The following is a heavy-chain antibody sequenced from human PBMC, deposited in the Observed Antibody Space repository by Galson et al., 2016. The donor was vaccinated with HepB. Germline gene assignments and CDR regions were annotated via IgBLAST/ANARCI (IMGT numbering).Heavy chain of an antibody. CDR3: ARELDLWFGDSWDGGFFDL. Sequence: SLRLSCAASGFTFNTYAIHWVRQAPGKGLEWVAVISYDGTNKYYANSVKGRFTISRDNSKNTLHLQTSSLRAEDTAVYYCARELDLWFGDSWDGGFFDLWGRGTLVTVSS. D-gene: IGHD3-10*01. J-gene: IGHJ2*01. V-gene: IGHV3-30-3*01. CDR1: GFTFNTYA. CDR2: ISYDGTNK.